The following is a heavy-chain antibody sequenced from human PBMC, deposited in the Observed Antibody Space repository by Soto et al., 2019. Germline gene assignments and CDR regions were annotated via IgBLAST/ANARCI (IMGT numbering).Heavy chain of an antibody. V-gene: IGHV4-4*02. CDR2: IYHSGST. CDR1: GGSISSSNW. J-gene: IGHJ4*02. Sequence: SETLSLTCAVSGGSISSSNWWSWVRQPPGKGLEWIGEIYHSGSTNYNPSLKSRVTISVDKSKNQFSLKLSSVTAADTAVYYCAGYSSGWGGFHYFDYWGQGTLVTVS. D-gene: IGHD6-19*01. CDR3: AGYSSGWGGFHYFDY.